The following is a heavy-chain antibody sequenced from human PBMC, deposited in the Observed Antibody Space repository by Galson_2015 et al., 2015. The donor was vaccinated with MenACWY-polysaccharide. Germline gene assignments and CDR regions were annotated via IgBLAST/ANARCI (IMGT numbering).Heavy chain of an antibody. J-gene: IGHJ4*02. CDR2: VSGSGSST. Sequence: SLRLSCAASGLTFSSYAMSWVRQAPGKGLEWVSTVSGSGSSTYYADSVKGRFTISRDNSKNTLYLQMGSLRAEDTAVYYCAKVTVAGPMSFFDYWGQGTLVTVSS. CDR1: GLTFSSYA. D-gene: IGHD6-19*01. CDR3: AKVTVAGPMSFFDY. V-gene: IGHV3-23*01.